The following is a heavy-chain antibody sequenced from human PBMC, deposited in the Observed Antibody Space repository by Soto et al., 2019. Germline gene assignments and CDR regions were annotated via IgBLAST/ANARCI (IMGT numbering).Heavy chain of an antibody. Sequence: QVQLQQWGAGLLKPSETLSLTCAVYGGSFSGYYWSWIRQPPGKGLEWIGEINHSGSTNYNPSLKSRVTISVDTSKNQFSLKLSSVTAADTAVYYCARGDHCRSTSCYRYWGQGTLVTVSS. V-gene: IGHV4-34*01. J-gene: IGHJ4*02. D-gene: IGHD2-2*01. CDR3: ARGDHCRSTSCYRY. CDR1: GGSFSGYY. CDR2: INHSGST.